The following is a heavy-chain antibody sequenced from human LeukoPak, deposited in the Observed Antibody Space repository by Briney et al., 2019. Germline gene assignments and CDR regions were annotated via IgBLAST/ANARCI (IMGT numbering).Heavy chain of an antibody. CDR3: ARDGGSLRGVDY. Sequence: ASVKVSCKASGYTFTGYYMHWVRQAPGQGLEWMGWINPNSGGTNCAQKFQGRVTMTRDTSISTAYMELSRLRSDDTAVYYCARDGGSLRGVDYWGQGTLVTVSS. J-gene: IGHJ4*02. CDR2: INPNSGGT. D-gene: IGHD1-26*01. CDR1: GYTFTGYY. V-gene: IGHV1-2*02.